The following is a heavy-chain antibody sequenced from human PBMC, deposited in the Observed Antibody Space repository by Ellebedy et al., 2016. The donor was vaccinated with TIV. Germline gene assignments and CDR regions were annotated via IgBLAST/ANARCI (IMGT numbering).Heavy chain of an antibody. CDR1: GGSISSPNW. V-gene: IGHV4-4*02. Sequence: MPSETLSLTCTVSGGSISSPNWWTWVRQPPGKGLEWIAEIYHGGSANYNPSLKSRVTISVDKSKNQFSLKLSSVTAADTAAYFCARVVKEILLHRGFDPWGQGTLVTVSS. CDR3: ARVVKEILLHRGFDP. D-gene: IGHD2-21*01. J-gene: IGHJ5*02. CDR2: IYHGGSA.